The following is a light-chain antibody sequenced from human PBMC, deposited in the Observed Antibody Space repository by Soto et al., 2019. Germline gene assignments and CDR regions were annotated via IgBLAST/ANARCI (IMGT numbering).Light chain of an antibody. CDR2: EVS. V-gene: IGLV2-14*01. Sequence: QSALTQPASVSGSPGQSITISCTGTSSDVGGYNYVSWYQQHPGKAPKLMIYEVSNRPSGVSNRFSGSKSGNTASLTISGLQAEDEADCYCSSYTSSRRNVFGTGTKLTVL. CDR1: SSDVGGYNY. J-gene: IGLJ1*01. CDR3: SSYTSSRRNV.